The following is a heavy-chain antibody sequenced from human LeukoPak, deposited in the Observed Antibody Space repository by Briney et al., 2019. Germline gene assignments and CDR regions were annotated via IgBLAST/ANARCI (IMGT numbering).Heavy chain of an antibody. D-gene: IGHD6-19*01. CDR3: ARGGDSSGWYGAGELDY. J-gene: IGHJ4*02. Sequence: SETLSLTCTVSGYSISSGYYWGWIGQPPGKGLEWIGSIYQSGSTYYNPSLKSRVTISADTSKNQFSLKLSSVTATDTAVYFCARGGDSSGWYGAGELDYWGQGTLVTVSS. V-gene: IGHV4-38-2*02. CDR2: IYQSGST. CDR1: GYSISSGYY.